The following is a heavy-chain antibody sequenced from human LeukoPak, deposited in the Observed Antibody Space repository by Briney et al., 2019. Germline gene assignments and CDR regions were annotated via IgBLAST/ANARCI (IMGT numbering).Heavy chain of an antibody. V-gene: IGHV4-59*01. CDR1: GGSISSYY. D-gene: IGHD1-1*01. Sequence: SETLSLTCTVSGGSISSYYWSWIRQPPGRGLEWIGYIYYSGSTNYNPSLKSRVTISVDTSKTQFSLQLSSVTAADTAVYYCARSQKRTPGTTFYGMDVWGKGPTVTVSS. CDR2: IYYSGST. CDR3: ARSQKRTPGTTFYGMDV. J-gene: IGHJ6*04.